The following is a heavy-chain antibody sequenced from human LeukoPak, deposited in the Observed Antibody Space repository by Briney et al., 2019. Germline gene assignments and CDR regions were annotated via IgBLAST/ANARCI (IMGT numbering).Heavy chain of an antibody. V-gene: IGHV3-7*01. D-gene: IGHD3-22*01. J-gene: IGHJ1*01. CDR2: INEDGSEE. Sequence: GGSLRLSCVASGFTFTTFWMAWVRQAPGKGLEWVANINEDGSEERYVDSVQGRFIISRDNAKNSLYLQMNSLRAEDTAVYYCATYSSLNRREFQYWGQGTLLTVSS. CDR3: ATYSSLNRREFQY. CDR1: GFTFTTFW.